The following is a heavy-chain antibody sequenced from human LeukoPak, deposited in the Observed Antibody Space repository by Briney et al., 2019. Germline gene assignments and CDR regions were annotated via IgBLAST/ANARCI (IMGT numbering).Heavy chain of an antibody. CDR1: GGSISSYY. CDR3: ARDYYGSGSYYTSWFDL. V-gene: IGHV4-59*01. D-gene: IGHD3-10*01. Sequence: PSETLSLTCTVSGGSISSYYWSWIRQPPGKGLEWIGYIYYSGSTNYNPSLKSRVTISVDTSKNQFSLKLSSVTAADTAVYYCARDYYGSGSYYTSWFDLWGQGTLVTVSS. CDR2: IYYSGST. J-gene: IGHJ5*02.